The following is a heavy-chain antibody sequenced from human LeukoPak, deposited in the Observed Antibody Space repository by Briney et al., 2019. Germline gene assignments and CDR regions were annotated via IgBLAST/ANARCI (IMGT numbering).Heavy chain of an antibody. D-gene: IGHD6-13*01. CDR1: GCTFSDAW. V-gene: IGHV3-15*01. Sequence: GGSLRLSCAASGCTFSDAWMSWVRQAPGKGLEWVGRIKSITDGGTTDYAAPVKGRFTISRDDSKNTLYLQMNSLKTEDTAVYYCTTVSSWYGGDYYYGMDVWGKGTTVTVSS. CDR2: IKSITDGGTT. CDR3: TTVSSWYGGDYYYGMDV. J-gene: IGHJ6*04.